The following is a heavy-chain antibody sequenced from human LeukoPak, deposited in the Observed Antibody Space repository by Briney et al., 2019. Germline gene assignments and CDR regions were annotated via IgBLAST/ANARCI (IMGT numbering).Heavy chain of an antibody. V-gene: IGHV4-4*02. Sequence: SETLSLTCAVSGVSISSNLWWTWARQPPGKGLEWIAEIHHSGSINYNPSLKSRVTISVDKAKNQFSLNLNSVTAADTAVYYCARLCGSGNCWFDPWGQGTLVTVSS. CDR3: ARLCGSGNCWFDP. CDR1: GVSISSNLW. J-gene: IGHJ5*02. CDR2: IHHSGSI. D-gene: IGHD3-10*01.